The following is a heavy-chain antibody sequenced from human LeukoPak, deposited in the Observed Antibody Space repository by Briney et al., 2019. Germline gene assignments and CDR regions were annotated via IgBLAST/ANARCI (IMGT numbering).Heavy chain of an antibody. CDR3: ARAKRNGFDI. CDR1: GFTFSSYA. CDR2: IRSSSTTI. V-gene: IGHV3-48*01. J-gene: IGHJ3*02. Sequence: GGSLRLSCAASGFTFSSYAMNWVRQAPGKGLEWVSYIRSSSTTIYYADSVKGRFTISRDNAKNSLYLQMNSLRAEDTAVYYCARAKRNGFDIWGQGTMVTVSS.